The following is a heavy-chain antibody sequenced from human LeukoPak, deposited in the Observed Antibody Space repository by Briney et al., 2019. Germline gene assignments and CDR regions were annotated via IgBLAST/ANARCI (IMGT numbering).Heavy chain of an antibody. CDR1: GFTFSSYA. CDR3: ARVVVVVDSGMDV. J-gene: IGHJ6*02. CDR2: ISYDGSNK. Sequence: GGSLRLSCAASGFTFSSYAMHWVRQAPGKGLEWVAVISYDGSNKYYADSVKGRFTISRDNSKNTLYLQMNSLRAEDTAVYYCARVVVVVDSGMDVWGQGTTVTVSS. V-gene: IGHV3-30-3*01. D-gene: IGHD2-2*01.